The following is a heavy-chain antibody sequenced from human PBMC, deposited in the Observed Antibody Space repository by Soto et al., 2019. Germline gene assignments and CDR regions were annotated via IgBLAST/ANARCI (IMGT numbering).Heavy chain of an antibody. CDR2: IWYDGSNK. CDR1: GFTFSSYG. CDR3: ARDSGYCISTSCYTPTFDY. Sequence: QVQLVESGGGVVQPGRSLRLSCAASGFTFSSYGMHWVRQAPGKGLEWVAVIWYDGSNKYYADSVKGRFTISRDNSKNTLYLKMNSLRAEDTAVYYCARDSGYCISTSCYTPTFDYWGQGTLVTVSS. J-gene: IGHJ4*02. D-gene: IGHD2-2*02. V-gene: IGHV3-33*01.